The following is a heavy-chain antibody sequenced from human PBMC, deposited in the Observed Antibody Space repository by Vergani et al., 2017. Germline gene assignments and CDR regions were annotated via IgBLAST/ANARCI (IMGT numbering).Heavy chain of an antibody. D-gene: IGHD3-16*01. CDR1: GFTFSDYY. CDR2: ISSSSSYT. Sequence: QVQLVESGGGLVKPGGSLRLSCAASGFTFSDYYMSWIRQAPGKGLEWVSYISSSSSYTNYADSVKGRFTISRDNAKNSLYLQMNSLRAEDTAVYYCAKVRGLGGWFDPWGQGTLVTVSS. CDR3: AKVRGLGGWFDP. J-gene: IGHJ5*02. V-gene: IGHV3-11*05.